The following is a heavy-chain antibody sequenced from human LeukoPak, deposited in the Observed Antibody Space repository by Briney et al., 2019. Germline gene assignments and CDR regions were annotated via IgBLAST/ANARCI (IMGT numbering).Heavy chain of an antibody. CDR1: GGSISSYY. CDR3: ARTSPRAATFDY. Sequence: SETLTLTCAVSGGSISSYYWRWLRQPAGKGLEWIGRIYYSGTTNYNPSLMSRVTMSVDTSKNQFSLNLNSVTAADTAVYYCARTSPRAATFDYGGQGTLVTVSS. J-gene: IGHJ4*02. D-gene: IGHD2-15*01. V-gene: IGHV4-4*07. CDR2: IYYSGTT.